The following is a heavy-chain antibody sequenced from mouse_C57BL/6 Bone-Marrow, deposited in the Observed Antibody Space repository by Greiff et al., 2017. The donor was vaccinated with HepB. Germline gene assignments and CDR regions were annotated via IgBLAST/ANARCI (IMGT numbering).Heavy chain of an antibody. D-gene: IGHD1-1*01. J-gene: IGHJ4*01. CDR2: SRNKANDYTT. Sequence: DVKLVESGGGLVQSGRSLRLSCATSGFTFSDFYMEWVRQAPGKGLEWIAASRNKANDYTTEYSASVKGRFIVSRDTSQSILYLQMNALRAEDTAIYYCARDNTGDAMDYWGQGTSVTVSS. CDR1: GFTFSDFY. CDR3: ARDNTGDAMDY. V-gene: IGHV7-1*01.